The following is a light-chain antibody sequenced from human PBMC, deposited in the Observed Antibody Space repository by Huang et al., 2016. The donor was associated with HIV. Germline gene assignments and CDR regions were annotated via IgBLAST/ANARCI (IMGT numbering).Light chain of an antibody. J-gene: IGKJ1*01. V-gene: IGKV2-30*01. CDR3: MQGTCWPWT. Sequence: DVVMTQSPLSLPVTLGQPASISCRSSQSLVYSDGNTYLNWFQQRPGQSPRRLIYKVANRDSGVPDRFSGSGSGTDFTLKISRVEAEDVGIYYCMQGTCWPWTFGQGTKVEIK. CDR2: KVA. CDR1: QSLVYSDGNTY.